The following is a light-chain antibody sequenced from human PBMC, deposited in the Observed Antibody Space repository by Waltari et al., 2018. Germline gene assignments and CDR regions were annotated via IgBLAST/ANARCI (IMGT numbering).Light chain of an antibody. CDR3: QQYFTSPSLT. Sequence: DIVMTQSPVTLTVSLGERATLNCKTSQSVLYTSNNKNYLGWYQQKPGQPPKLLIYWASTRDSGVPDRFIGSGSGTDFTLTINSLQAEDVAVYYCQQYFTSPSLTFGGGTKVEI. J-gene: IGKJ4*01. CDR1: QSVLYTSNNKNY. V-gene: IGKV4-1*01. CDR2: WAS.